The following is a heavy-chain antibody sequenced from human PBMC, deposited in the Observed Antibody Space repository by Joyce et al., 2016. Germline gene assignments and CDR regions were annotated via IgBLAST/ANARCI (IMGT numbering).Heavy chain of an antibody. D-gene: IGHD3-3*01. CDR3: ARDITIPTSYDYTMDG. Sequence: QVQLVQSGAEVKKPWASVKVSCTASGYTFMRSALHWVRQAPGQRLEWRGWINEADENTKYSEKFQYRVIITRDTSTTTAYMELSGLRSEDTAVYYCARDITIPTSYDYTMDGWGQGTSVTVYS. CDR2: INEADENT. CDR1: GYTFMRSA. V-gene: IGHV1-3*01. J-gene: IGHJ6*02.